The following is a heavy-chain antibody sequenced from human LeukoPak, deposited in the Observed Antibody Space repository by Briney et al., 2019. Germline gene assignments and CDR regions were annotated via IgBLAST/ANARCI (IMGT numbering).Heavy chain of an antibody. CDR1: GGSISSYY. D-gene: IGHD1-26*01. V-gene: IGHV4-4*07. CDR3: ARENSGSYRQFDY. J-gene: IGHJ4*02. Sequence: SETLSLTCTVSGGSISSYYWTWIRQPAGKGLEWIGRIYPSGSTNYNPSLKSRVTMSVDTSKNQFSLKLNSATAADTAAYYCARENSGSYRQFDYWGQGTLVTVSS. CDR2: IYPSGST.